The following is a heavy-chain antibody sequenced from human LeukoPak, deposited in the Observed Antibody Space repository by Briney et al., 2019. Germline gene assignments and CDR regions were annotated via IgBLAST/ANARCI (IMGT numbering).Heavy chain of an antibody. CDR3: ARDSGTYPYIVGARYRVTGIFDY. V-gene: IGHV1-18*01. D-gene: IGHD1-26*01. CDR1: GYTFTSYG. CDR2: IGAYNGNT. Sequence: ASVKVSCKASGYTFTSYGISWVRQAPGQGLEWMGWIGAYNGNTNYAQKLQVRVTMTTDTSTSTAYMELRSLRSDDTAVYYCARDSGTYPYIVGARYRVTGIFDYWGQGTLVTVSS. J-gene: IGHJ4*02.